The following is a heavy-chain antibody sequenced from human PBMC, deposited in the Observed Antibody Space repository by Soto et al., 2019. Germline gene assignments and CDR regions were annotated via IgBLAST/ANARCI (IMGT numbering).Heavy chain of an antibody. CDR1: GYTFTGYY. CDR3: ARTLGGAEYLQC. CDR2: INSNTGDT. D-gene: IGHD3-16*01. V-gene: IGHV1-2*04. J-gene: IGHJ1*01. Sequence: QVQLVQSGAEVKKPGASVTVSCKASGYTFTGYYIYWVRQPPGQGLEWMGRINSNTGDTKYAQKFQGWITMNRDTSLNTGYMELRSLKSHVTAVYYCARTLGGAEYLQCWGQCTLVTVSS.